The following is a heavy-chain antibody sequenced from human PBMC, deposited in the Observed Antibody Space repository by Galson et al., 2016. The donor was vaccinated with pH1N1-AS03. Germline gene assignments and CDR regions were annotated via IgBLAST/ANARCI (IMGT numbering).Heavy chain of an antibody. CDR2: ISPTGP. CDR1: GFIFSNYA. V-gene: IGHV3-23*01. J-gene: IGHJ4*02. D-gene: IGHD6-19*01. CDR3: ARETNYGRGWYSVDY. Sequence: SLRLSCAASGFIFSNYAMTWVRQAPGKGLEWVSAISPTGPHYAVSVKGRFTISRDNSKNTVYLQMNSLRVEDTAFYFCARETNYGRGWYSVDYWGQGTLVTVSS.